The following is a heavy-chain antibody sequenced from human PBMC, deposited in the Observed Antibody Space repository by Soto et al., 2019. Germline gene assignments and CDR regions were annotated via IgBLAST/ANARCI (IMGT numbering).Heavy chain of an antibody. CDR2: ISWYSGSI. V-gene: IGHV3-9*01. CDR1: GFTFADYA. J-gene: IGHJ6*02. Sequence: EVQLVESGGGLVQPGRSLRLSCAASGFTFADYAMHWVRQAPGMGLGWVSGISWYSGSIGYADSVKGRFTISRDNAKNSLYLQMNSLRAEDTALYYCPKEVVVLEDGGGYGMDVWGQGTTVTVSS. CDR3: PKEVVVLEDGGGYGMDV. D-gene: IGHD2-15*01.